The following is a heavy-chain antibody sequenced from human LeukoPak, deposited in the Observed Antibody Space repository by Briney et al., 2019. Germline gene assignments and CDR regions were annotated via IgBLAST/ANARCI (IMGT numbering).Heavy chain of an antibody. CDR1: GGTFSSYA. J-gene: IGHJ6*02. D-gene: IGHD2-2*01. V-gene: IGHV1-69*13. CDR2: IIPIFGTA. Sequence: SVKVSCKASGGTFSSYAISWMRQAPGQGLEWMGGIIPIFGTANYAQKFQGRVTITADESTSTAYMELSSLRSEDTAVYYCAAPPPEDIVVVPAAMYGMDVWGQGTTVTVSS. CDR3: AAPPPEDIVVVPAAMYGMDV.